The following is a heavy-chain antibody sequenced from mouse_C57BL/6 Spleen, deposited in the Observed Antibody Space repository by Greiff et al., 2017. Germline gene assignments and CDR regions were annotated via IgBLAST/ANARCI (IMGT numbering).Heavy chain of an antibody. V-gene: IGHV5-6*01. J-gene: IGHJ2*01. CDR1: GFTFSSYG. D-gene: IGHD1-1*01. CDR2: ISSGGSYT. Sequence: EVKVVESGGDLVKPGGSLKLSCAASGFTFSSYGMSWVRQTPDKRLEWVATISSGGSYTYYPDSVKGRFTISRDNAKNTLYLQMSSLKSEDTAMYYCARHGDYYGRVYYFDYWGQGTTLTVSS. CDR3: ARHGDYYGRVYYFDY.